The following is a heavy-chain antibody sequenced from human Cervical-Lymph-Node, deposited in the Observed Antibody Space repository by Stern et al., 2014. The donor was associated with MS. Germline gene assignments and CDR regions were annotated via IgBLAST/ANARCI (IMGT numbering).Heavy chain of an antibody. CDR3: ARGGCSSTSCYEFDY. J-gene: IGHJ4*02. V-gene: IGHV1-2*04. CDR1: GYTFTGYY. Sequence: VQLVESGAEVKKPGASVKVSCKASGYTFTGYYMHWVRQAPGQGLEWMGWINPNSGGPNYAQKFQGWVTMTRDTSISTAYMELSRLRSDDTAVYYCARGGCSSTSCYEFDYWGQGTLVTVSS. CDR2: INPNSGGP. D-gene: IGHD2-2*01.